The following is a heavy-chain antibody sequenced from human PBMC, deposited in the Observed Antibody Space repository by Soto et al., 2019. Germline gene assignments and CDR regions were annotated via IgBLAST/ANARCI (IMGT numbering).Heavy chain of an antibody. J-gene: IGHJ6*02. Sequence: QVQLQQSGPGLVEPSQTLSLTCAVSGGSISSEYFHWTWIRQSPGKGLEWIGYIHYTGSIMYNPSFKSRLTIATDTTKNQFTLQRTTVTAADSAVYFCAREDDGGDRDYYRLDVWGQGTTVTVSS. D-gene: IGHD3-16*02. V-gene: IGHV4-30-4*08. CDR3: AREDDGGDRDYYRLDV. CDR2: IHYTGSI. CDR1: GGSISSEYFH.